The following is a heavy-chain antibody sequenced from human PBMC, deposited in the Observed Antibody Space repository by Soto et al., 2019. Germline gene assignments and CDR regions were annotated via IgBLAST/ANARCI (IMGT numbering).Heavy chain of an antibody. CDR3: ARAIRGITMVRGVPYGMDV. V-gene: IGHV3-21*01. Sequence: GSLRLSCAASGFTISSYSMNWVRQAPGKGLEWVSSISSSSSYIYYADSVKGRFTISRDNAKNSLYLQMNSLRAEDTAVYYCARAIRGITMVRGVPYGMDVWGQGTTVTVSS. D-gene: IGHD3-10*01. CDR2: ISSSSSYI. J-gene: IGHJ6*02. CDR1: GFTISSYS.